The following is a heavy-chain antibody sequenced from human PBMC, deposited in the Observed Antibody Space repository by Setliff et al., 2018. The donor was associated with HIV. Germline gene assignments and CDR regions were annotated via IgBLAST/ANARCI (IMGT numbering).Heavy chain of an antibody. CDR1: GGSINRISYY. CDR2: IYNSGST. Sequence: ASETLSLTCTVSGGSINRISYYWGWIRQAPGRGLEWIGSIYNSGSTYYNPSLKSRIIISSDTSKNQISLRLTSVTAADTAVYFCARSLAGLMNYFDYWGQGMLVTVS. V-gene: IGHV4-39*01. CDR3: ARSLAGLMNYFDY. J-gene: IGHJ4*02. D-gene: IGHD6-19*01.